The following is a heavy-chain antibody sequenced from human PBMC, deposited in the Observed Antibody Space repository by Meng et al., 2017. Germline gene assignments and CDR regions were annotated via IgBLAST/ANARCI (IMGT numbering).Heavy chain of an antibody. D-gene: IGHD3-10*01. CDR3: ARDLSGSGTFDY. CDR2: IIPILGIA. V-gene: IGHV1-69*08. Sequence: VQGGGGVKKPGSSVKVSCQASGGTFSSYTISWVRQAPGQGLEWMGRIIPILGIANYAQKFQGRVTITADKSTSTAYMELSSLRSEDTAVYYCARDLSGSGTFDYWGQGTLVTVSS. J-gene: IGHJ4*02. CDR1: GGTFSSYT.